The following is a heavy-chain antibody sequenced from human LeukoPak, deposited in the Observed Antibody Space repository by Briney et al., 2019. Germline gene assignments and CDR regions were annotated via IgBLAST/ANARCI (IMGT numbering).Heavy chain of an antibody. Sequence: GGSLRLSCAASGFTFSSYSMNWVRQAPGKGLEWVSSISSSSSYIYHADSVKGRFTISRDNAKNSLYLQMNSLRAEDTAVYYCARVGTRYDILTGFMVLDYYYYMDVWGKGTTVTVSS. CDR1: GFTFSSYS. CDR3: ARVGTRYDILTGFMVLDYYYYMDV. CDR2: ISSSSSYI. J-gene: IGHJ6*03. D-gene: IGHD3-9*01. V-gene: IGHV3-21*01.